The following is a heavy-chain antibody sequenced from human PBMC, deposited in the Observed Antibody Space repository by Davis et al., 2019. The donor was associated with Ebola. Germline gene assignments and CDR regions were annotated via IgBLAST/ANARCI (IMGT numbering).Heavy chain of an antibody. CDR2: IIPVFGIP. CDR1: GYSFTRYY. J-gene: IGHJ4*02. V-gene: IGHV1-69*13. Sequence: SVKVSCKASGYSFTRYYIQWVRQAPGQGPDWMGGIIPVFGIPKYAQKFQGRVTITADESTSTAYMELSSLRSEDTAVYYCARDRYSDGSGYFFEQSHWGQGTLVTVSS. CDR3: ARDRYSDGSGYFFEQSH. D-gene: IGHD3-22*01.